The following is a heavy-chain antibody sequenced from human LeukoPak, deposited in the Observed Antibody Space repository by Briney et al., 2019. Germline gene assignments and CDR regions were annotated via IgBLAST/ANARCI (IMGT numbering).Heavy chain of an antibody. J-gene: IGHJ4*02. CDR3: AKDGGARDCSNTGCDHLRY. CDR2: ISDSGGST. CDR1: GFTFRKCS. D-gene: IGHD2-2*01. Sequence: GGSLRVSSATSGFTFRKCSMRSVPQAPGKGLEWVSGISDSGGSTYHADSVKGRFTTSRVNSKNTLYLQMNSLRAEDTAIYYCAKDGGARDCSNTGCDHLRYWGQGTLVTVSS. V-gene: IGHV3-23*01.